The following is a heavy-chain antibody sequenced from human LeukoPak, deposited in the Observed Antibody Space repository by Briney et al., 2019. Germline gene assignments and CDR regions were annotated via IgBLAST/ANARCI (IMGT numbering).Heavy chain of an antibody. CDR1: GGSFSGYY. J-gene: IGHJ4*02. V-gene: IGHV4-34*01. D-gene: IGHD3-22*01. Sequence: PSETLSLTCAVYGGSFSGYYWSWIRQPPGKGLEWIGEINHSGSTNYNPSLKSRVTISVDTSKNQLSLKLSSVTAADTAVYYCARGPYDSSGYSGCFDYWGQGTLVTVSS. CDR2: INHSGST. CDR3: ARGPYDSSGYSGCFDY.